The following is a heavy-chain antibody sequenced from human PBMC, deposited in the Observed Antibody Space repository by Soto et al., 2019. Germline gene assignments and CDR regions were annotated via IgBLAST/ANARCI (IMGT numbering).Heavy chain of an antibody. J-gene: IGHJ6*02. CDR3: ARDRIAGSKYYYGMDV. D-gene: IGHD6-13*01. CDR2: IIPIFGTE. Sequence: QVQLVQSGAEVKKPGSSVRVSCKASGGTFSSYAISWVRQAPGQGLEWMGGIIPIFGTENYAQKFQGRVTITADESTSPAYMELSSLRSEDTAVYYCARDRIAGSKYYYGMDVWGQGTTVNVSS. CDR1: GGTFSSYA. V-gene: IGHV1-69*01.